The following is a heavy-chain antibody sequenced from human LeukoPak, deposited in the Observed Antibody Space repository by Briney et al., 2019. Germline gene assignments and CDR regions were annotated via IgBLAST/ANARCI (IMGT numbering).Heavy chain of an antibody. J-gene: IGHJ4*02. Sequence: GGSLRLSCAASGFTFSSYWMSWVRQAPGKGLEWVANIKQDGSEKYYVDSVKGRFTISRDNAKNSLYLQMNSLKTEDTAVYYCTTSNSGYDYLFDYWGQGTLVTVSS. V-gene: IGHV3-7*03. CDR2: IKQDGSEK. CDR1: GFTFSSYW. D-gene: IGHD5-12*01. CDR3: TTSNSGYDYLFDY.